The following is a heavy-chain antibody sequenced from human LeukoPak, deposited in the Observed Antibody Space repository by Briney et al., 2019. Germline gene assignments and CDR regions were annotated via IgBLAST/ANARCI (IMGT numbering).Heavy chain of an antibody. CDR2: IYISGSGST. D-gene: IGHD3-22*01. J-gene: IGHJ4*02. CDR1: GGSISSYY. V-gene: IGHV4-4*07. Sequence: SETLSLTCTVSGGSISSYYWSWIRQPAGKGLEWIGRIYISGSGSTNYNPSLKSRVTMSVDTSKNQFSLKLSSVTAADTAVYYCARVAVITCFAYWGQGTLVTVSS. CDR3: ARVAVITCFAY.